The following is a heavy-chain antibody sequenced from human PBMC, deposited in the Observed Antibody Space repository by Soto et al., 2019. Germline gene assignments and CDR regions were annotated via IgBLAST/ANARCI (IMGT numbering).Heavy chain of an antibody. CDR3: ARRSGTIYYYFWSGYWFDP. D-gene: IGHD3-3*01. V-gene: IGHV4-30-4*01. CDR1: GGAISSGDYY. J-gene: IGHJ5*02. Sequence: RSETLSLTCTVSGGAISSGDYYWSWIRQPPGRGREWIGYIYYSGSTYYNRSVKSRVTISVDTSKNQFSLKLSSVTAADTAVYYCARRSGTIYYYFWSGYWFDPWGQGTLVTVSS. CDR2: IYYSGST.